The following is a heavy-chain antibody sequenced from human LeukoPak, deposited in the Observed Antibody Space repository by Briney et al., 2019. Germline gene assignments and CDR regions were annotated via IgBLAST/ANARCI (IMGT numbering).Heavy chain of an antibody. D-gene: IGHD2-15*01. CDR3: ATCVVVVVAPPDAFVM. V-gene: IGHV4-34*01. CDR1: GGSFSGYY. Sequence: SETLSPTSAVYGGSFSGYYWSCSRQPPGEGLGWIGEINHSGSTNYNPSLKSRVAISVDASKNRFSRKLSSVNAADTAVYYCATCVVVVVAPPDAFVMRGDGAMVTVSS. J-gene: IGHJ3*02. CDR2: INHSGST.